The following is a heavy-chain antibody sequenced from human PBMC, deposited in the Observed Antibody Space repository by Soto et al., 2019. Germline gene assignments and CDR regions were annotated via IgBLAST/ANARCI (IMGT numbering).Heavy chain of an antibody. CDR3: ARGRGKYFGGNDY. CDR2: VSGYSDKR. Sequence: GASVKVSCKASGYTFNTFGITWVRQAPGQGLEWMGCVSGYSDKRDYSRKLQDRITLTADPSTTTSYMELRSLTSDDTAVYYCARGRGKYFGGNDYWSQGTLVTVSS. V-gene: IGHV1-18*01. D-gene: IGHD3-16*01. CDR1: GYTFNTFG. J-gene: IGHJ4*02.